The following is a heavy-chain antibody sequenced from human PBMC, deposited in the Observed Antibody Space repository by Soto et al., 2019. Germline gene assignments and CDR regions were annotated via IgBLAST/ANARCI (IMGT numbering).Heavy chain of an antibody. D-gene: IGHD6-13*01. CDR1: GFTFSTYG. CDR2: MSYDGTKQ. Sequence: PGGSLRLSCSASGFTFSTYGMHWVRQAPGKGLEWVAAMSYDGTKQYYVDSVKGRFTISRDNSRNTLFLKLNSLRDKDTAVYYCAKEYGSTWIDHWGQGTQVTVSS. V-gene: IGHV3-30*18. J-gene: IGHJ4*02. CDR3: AKEYGSTWIDH.